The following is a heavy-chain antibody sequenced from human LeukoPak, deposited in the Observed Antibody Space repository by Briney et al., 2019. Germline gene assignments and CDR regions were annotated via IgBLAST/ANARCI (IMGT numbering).Heavy chain of an antibody. CDR2: IYHSGST. D-gene: IGHD5-12*01. CDR1: GGSISSGGYS. Sequence: SQTLSLTCAVSGGSISSGGYSWSWIRQPPGKGLEWIGYIYHSGSTYYNPSLKSRVTISVDRSKNRFSLKLSSVTAADTAVYYCARVDIVATIIDYWGQGTLVTVSS. CDR3: ARVDIVATIIDY. V-gene: IGHV4-30-2*01. J-gene: IGHJ4*02.